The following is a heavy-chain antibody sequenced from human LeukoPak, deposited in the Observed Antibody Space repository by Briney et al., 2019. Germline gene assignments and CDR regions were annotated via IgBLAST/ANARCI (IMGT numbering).Heavy chain of an antibody. CDR2: IYYSGST. J-gene: IGHJ4*02. D-gene: IGHD6-13*01. V-gene: IGHV4-31*03. CDR1: GGSISSGGYY. Sequence: PSETLSLTCTVSGGSISSGGYYWSWIRQHPGKGLEWIGYIYYSGSTYYNPSLKSRVTISIDTSKNQFSLKLNSVTAADTAVYYCARDSSSWYNFDSWGQGALVTVSS. CDR3: ARDSSSWYNFDS.